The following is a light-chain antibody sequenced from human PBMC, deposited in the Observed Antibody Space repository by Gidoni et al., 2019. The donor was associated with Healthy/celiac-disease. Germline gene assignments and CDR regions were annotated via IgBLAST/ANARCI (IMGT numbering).Light chain of an antibody. J-gene: IGKJ1*01. CDR3: QQRSNWTWT. CDR2: AAS. Sequence: LVLTHSPATLSLSPGERPTLSCRASQRVSNYLSWYQQKPGQPPRLLISAASNRATGIPARLSGSGSGTDFTITISSREHEDFAVYYCQQRSNWTWTFGQGTKVEIK. V-gene: IGKV3-11*01. CDR1: QRVSNY.